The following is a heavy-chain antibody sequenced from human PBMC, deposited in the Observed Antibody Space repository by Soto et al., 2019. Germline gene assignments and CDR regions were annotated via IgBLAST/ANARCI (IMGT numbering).Heavy chain of an antibody. CDR2: IYYSGST. CDR3: ARAPRGEVATQRYGMDV. Sequence: SETLSLTCTVSGGSISSGGYYWSWIRQHPGKGLEWIGYIYYSGSTYYNPSLKSRVTISVDTSKNQFSLKLSSVTAADTAVYYCARAPRGEVATQRYGMDVWGQGTTVTVSS. CDR1: GGSISSGGYY. V-gene: IGHV4-31*03. D-gene: IGHD5-12*01. J-gene: IGHJ6*02.